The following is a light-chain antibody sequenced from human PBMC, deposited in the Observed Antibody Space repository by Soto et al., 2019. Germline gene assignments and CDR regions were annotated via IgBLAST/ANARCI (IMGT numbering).Light chain of an antibody. CDR2: GAS. Sequence: EIEMTQSPATLSVSPGERATLSCRARQSVSSNLAWYQQKPGQAPRLLIYGASTRATGIPARFSGSGSGTEFTLTISSLQSEDFAVYYCQHYNNWPPYTFGQGTKLEIK. J-gene: IGKJ2*01. CDR3: QHYNNWPPYT. V-gene: IGKV3-15*01. CDR1: QSVSSN.